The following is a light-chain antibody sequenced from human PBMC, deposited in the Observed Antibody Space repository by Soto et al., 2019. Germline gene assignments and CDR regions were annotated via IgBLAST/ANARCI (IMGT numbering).Light chain of an antibody. Sequence: GLSKSPGAVSLSAGERATLFCRASERVASNYLAWYQQKPGQAPRLLIYGASSRATGIPDRFSGSGSGTDFTLTISRLEPEDFAVYYCQQYGRTFGQGTKVDIK. CDR1: ERVASNY. CDR2: GAS. J-gene: IGKJ1*01. V-gene: IGKV3-20*01. CDR3: QQYGRT.